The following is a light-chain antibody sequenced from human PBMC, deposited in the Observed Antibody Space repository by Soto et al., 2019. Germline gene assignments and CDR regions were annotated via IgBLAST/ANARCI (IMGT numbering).Light chain of an antibody. CDR3: QSFDSSRLGLL. J-gene: IGLJ2*01. Sequence: QSALTQPRSVSGSPGQSVAISCTGTSSDVGGYNYVSWYQKHPGKAPKLVIFDVTKRPSGVPDRFSGSKSGNTASLTISGLQTEDEADYFCQSFDSSRLGLLFGGGTQLTVL. CDR1: SSDVGGYNY. CDR2: DVT. V-gene: IGLV2-11*01.